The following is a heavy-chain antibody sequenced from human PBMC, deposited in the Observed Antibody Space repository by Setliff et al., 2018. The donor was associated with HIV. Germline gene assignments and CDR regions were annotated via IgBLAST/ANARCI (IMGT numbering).Heavy chain of an antibody. CDR2: IIPMFGTA. J-gene: IGHJ4*02. CDR3: ARGGSGYYDFWSGSSAFEY. Sequence: ASVKVSCKASGGTFSSYAINWVRQAPGQGLELMGGIIPMFGTAHYAQKFQGRVTITADESTTTAYMELSSLRSEDTAVFYCARGGSGYYDFWSGSSAFEYWGQGTLVTVSS. CDR1: GGTFSSYA. D-gene: IGHD3-3*01. V-gene: IGHV1-69*13.